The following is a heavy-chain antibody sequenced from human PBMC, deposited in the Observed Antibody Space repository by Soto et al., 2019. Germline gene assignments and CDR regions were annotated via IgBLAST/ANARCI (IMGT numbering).Heavy chain of an antibody. V-gene: IGHV3-23*01. Sequence: EVQLLESGGGLVQTGVSLRLSCAASGFTFSSYAMSWFRQAPGKVLEWVSAISGSGGSTYYADSVKGRFTITRDNSKNTLYLQMISLRDGDTAVYYSAQGSSSGRLGGRGFWGQGTFVTFSA. D-gene: IGHD6-19*01. J-gene: IGHJ4*02. CDR2: ISGSGGST. CDR1: GFTFSSYA. CDR3: AQGSSSGRLGGRGF.